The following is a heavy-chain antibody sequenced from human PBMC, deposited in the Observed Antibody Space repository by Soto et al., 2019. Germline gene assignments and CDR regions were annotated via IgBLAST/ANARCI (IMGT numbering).Heavy chain of an antibody. Sequence: QVQLVQSGAEVKKPGASVKVSCKASGYTFTSYGISWVRQAPGQGLEWMGWISAYNGNTNYAQKLQGRVTMTTDTSTSTAYMEMRSLRSDDKAVDYCAGDSLPGRPMGHDAFDIWGQGTMVTVSS. CDR2: ISAYNGNT. CDR3: AGDSLPGRPMGHDAFDI. D-gene: IGHD6-6*01. V-gene: IGHV1-18*04. CDR1: GYTFTSYG. J-gene: IGHJ3*02.